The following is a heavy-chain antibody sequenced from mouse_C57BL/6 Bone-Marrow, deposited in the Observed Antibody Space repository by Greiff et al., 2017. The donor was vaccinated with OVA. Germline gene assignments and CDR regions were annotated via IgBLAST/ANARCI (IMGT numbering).Heavy chain of an antibody. CDR3: RRDKDNNLFAY. D-gene: IGHD1-3*01. CDR1: GFTFSDFY. J-gene: IGHJ3*01. CDR2: SRHKANDYTS. V-gene: IGHV7-1*01. Sequence: EVMLVESGGGLVQSGRSLRLSCATSGFTFSDFYMEWVRQAPGKRLEWIAASRHKANDYTSEYSASVKGRFIVSRHTSQSILLRLMNAMRAEDTAIYCCRRDKDNNLFAYWGQGTLLTVSA.